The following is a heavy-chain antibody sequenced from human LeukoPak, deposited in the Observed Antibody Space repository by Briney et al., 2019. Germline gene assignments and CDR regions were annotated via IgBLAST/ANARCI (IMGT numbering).Heavy chain of an antibody. J-gene: IGHJ4*02. CDR3: ARDSTRYCSSTSCYTIAY. CDR2: ISSSGSTI. CDR1: GFTFSSYA. V-gene: IGHV3-11*01. Sequence: GGSLRLSCAVSGFTFSSYAMSWIRQAPGKGLEWVSYISSSGSTIYYADSVKGRFTISRDNAKNSLYLQMNSLRAEDTAVYYCARDSTRYCSSTSCYTIAYWGQGTLVTVSS. D-gene: IGHD2-2*02.